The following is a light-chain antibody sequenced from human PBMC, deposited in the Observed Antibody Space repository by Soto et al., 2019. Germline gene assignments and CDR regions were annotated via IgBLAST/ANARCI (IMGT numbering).Light chain of an antibody. V-gene: IGKV3-15*01. J-gene: IGKJ4*01. Sequence: EIMLTQDTDTLSLSLGERGPLCFRASQSVSSNLAWYQLKPGQAPRLLIYGASTRATGIPARFSGSGSGAEFTLTINSLQSEDFAVYYCQPYNNWPLTFGGGTKVDVK. CDR1: QSVSSN. CDR3: QPYNNWPLT. CDR2: GAS.